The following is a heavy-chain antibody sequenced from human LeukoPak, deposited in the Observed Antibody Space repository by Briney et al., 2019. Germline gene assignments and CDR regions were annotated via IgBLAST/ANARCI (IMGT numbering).Heavy chain of an antibody. CDR1: GYTFTSYY. Sequence: ASVKVSCKASGYTFTSYYMHWVRQAPGQGLEWMGIINPSGGSTSYAQKFQGRVTMTRDMSTSTVYMELSSLRSEDTAVYYCARSVYYDSSGYCFDYWGQGTLVTVSS. J-gene: IGHJ4*02. CDR2: INPSGGST. CDR3: ARSVYYDSSGYCFDY. V-gene: IGHV1-46*01. D-gene: IGHD3-22*01.